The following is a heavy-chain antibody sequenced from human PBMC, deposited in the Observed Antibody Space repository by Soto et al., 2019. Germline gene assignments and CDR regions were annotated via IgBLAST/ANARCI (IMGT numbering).Heavy chain of an antibody. CDR3: ARTSTYCSGGSCFTGGSYYYYGMDV. CDR2: IYPGDSDT. V-gene: IGHV5-51*01. Sequence: GESLKISCKGSGYSFTSYWIGWVRQMPGKGLEWMGIIYPGDSDTRYSPSFQGQVTISADKSISTAYLQWSSLKASDTAMYYCARTSTYCSGGSCFTGGSYYYYGMDVWGQGNTVT. D-gene: IGHD2-15*01. J-gene: IGHJ6*02. CDR1: GYSFTSYW.